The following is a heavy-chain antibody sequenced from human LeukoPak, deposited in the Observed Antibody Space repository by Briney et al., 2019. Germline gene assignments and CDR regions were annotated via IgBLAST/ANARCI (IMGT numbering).Heavy chain of an antibody. D-gene: IGHD2-2*01. Sequence: GGSLRLSCAASGFTVSSNYMSWVRQAPGKGLEWVSVIYSGGSTYYADSVKGRFTISRDNSKNTLHLQMNSLRAEDTAVYYCASSGPSSQLLFGYWGQGTLVTVSS. J-gene: IGHJ4*02. CDR2: IYSGGST. CDR1: GFTVSSNY. CDR3: ASSGPSSQLLFGY. V-gene: IGHV3-66*02.